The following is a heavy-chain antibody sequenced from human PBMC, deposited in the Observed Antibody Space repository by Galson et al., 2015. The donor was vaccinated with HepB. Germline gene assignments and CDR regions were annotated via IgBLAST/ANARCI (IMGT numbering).Heavy chain of an antibody. J-gene: IGHJ4*02. Sequence: SLRLSCAASGFTFSSYAMGWVRQAPGKGLEWVSGISGSDGSTYYADSVKGRFTISRDNSKNQLFLQMNSLRAEDTAVYYCEKESYYGSGWGQGALVTVSS. V-gene: IGHV3-23*01. CDR3: EKESYYGSG. CDR2: ISGSDGST. D-gene: IGHD3-10*01. CDR1: GFTFSSYA.